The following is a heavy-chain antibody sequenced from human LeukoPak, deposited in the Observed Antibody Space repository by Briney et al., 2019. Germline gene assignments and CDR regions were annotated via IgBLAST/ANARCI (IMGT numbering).Heavy chain of an antibody. D-gene: IGHD2-21*02. V-gene: IGHV3-20*04. J-gene: IGHJ4*02. CDR1: GFTYEDYG. CDR3: VRDYCGGDCYPFDY. Sequence: TGGSLRLSCVASGFTYEDYGMSWVRQAPGKGLEWVSGINWNGGSTGYADSVKGRFTISRDNAKKSLYLKVNSLRGEDTALYYCVRDYCGGDCYPFDYWGQGTLVTVSS. CDR2: INWNGGST.